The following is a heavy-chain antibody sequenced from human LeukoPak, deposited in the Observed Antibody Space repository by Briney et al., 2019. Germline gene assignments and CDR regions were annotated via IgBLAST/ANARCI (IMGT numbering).Heavy chain of an antibody. CDR2: IYYSGST. V-gene: IGHV4-31*03. CDR3: PRVAGPTVGLDY. D-gene: IGHD1-1*01. CDR1: GGSISSGGYY. Sequence: SETLSLTCTVSGGSISSGGYYWSWIRQHPGKGLEWIGYIYYSGSTYCRPSLKSRLTISVATSNNQLSLKLSSVTAAHTAVYYCPRVAGPTVGLDYWGQGTLVTVSS. J-gene: IGHJ4*02.